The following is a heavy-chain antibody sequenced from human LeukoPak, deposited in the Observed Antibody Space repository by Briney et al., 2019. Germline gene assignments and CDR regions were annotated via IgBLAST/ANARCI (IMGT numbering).Heavy chain of an antibody. CDR2: INPNSGFA. V-gene: IGHV1-2*02. CDR1: GYTFTGYY. D-gene: IGHD6-19*01. CDR3: ARGQQWLEAFDY. J-gene: IGHJ4*02. Sequence: ASVKVSCKASGYTFTGYYMHWVRQAPGQGLEWMGWINPNSGFAHYPQNFQGRLTMTRDTSISAVYMELSRLRSDDTAVYYCARGQQWLEAFDYWGLGTLVTVSS.